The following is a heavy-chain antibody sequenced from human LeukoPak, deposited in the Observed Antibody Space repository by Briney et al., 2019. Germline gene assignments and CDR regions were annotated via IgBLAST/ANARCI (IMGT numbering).Heavy chain of an antibody. CDR3: VTDGYCGEGCYSCAHCFDH. J-gene: IGHJ4*02. V-gene: IGHV3-15*01. CDR1: GFTYSNAW. D-gene: IGHD2-21*01. Sequence: GGSLRLSCAASGFTYSNAWMSWVRQAPGNGLEWVGRIKNEIDGGTSDYGAPVKGRFTISRDDSKNTLYLQMNSLKTEDTAVYYRVTDGYCGEGCYSCAHCFDHWGQGTLATVSS. CDR2: IKNEIDGGTS.